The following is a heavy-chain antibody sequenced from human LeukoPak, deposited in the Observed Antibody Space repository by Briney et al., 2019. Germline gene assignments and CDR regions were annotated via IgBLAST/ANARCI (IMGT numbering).Heavy chain of an antibody. CDR1: GFTFSNAW. D-gene: IGHD3-9*01. V-gene: IGHV3-15*01. CDR2: IKSKTDGGTT. J-gene: IGHJ3*02. Sequence: GGSLRLSCAASGFTFSNAWMSWVRQAPGKGLEWVGRIKSKTDGGTTDYAAPVKGRFTISRDDSKNTLYLQMNSLKTEDTAVYYCTTDFPDILTGYYIWSAFDIWGQGTMVTVSS. CDR3: TTDFPDILTGYYIWSAFDI.